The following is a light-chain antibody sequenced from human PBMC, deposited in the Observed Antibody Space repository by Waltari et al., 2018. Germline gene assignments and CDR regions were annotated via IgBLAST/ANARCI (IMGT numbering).Light chain of an antibody. CDR2: DVS. V-gene: IGLV2-14*03. CDR3: SSYTSSSTVV. J-gene: IGLJ2*01. Sequence: QSALTQPASVSGSPGQSITISCTGTSSNVGGYNYVPWYQQHPGKAPKLMFYDVSNRPSGGSNRSSGAKAGNTASLTISGLQAEDEADYYCSSYTSSSTVVFGGGTKLTVL. CDR1: SSNVGGYNY.